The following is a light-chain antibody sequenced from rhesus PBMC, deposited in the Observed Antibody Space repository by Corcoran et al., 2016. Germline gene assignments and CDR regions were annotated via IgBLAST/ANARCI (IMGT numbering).Light chain of an antibody. Sequence: DIVLTQSPASLVVSPGQRATITCRASESVSFFGINLIHWYQQKQGQPPKILIYQASNKNTGVPARFSGSGSGTDFTLTIKPVEADDAADYYCLQSKNSPTFGQGTKVEIK. J-gene: IGKJ1*01. CDR3: LQSKNSPT. V-gene: IGKV7-13*01. CDR2: QAS. CDR1: ESVSFFGINL.